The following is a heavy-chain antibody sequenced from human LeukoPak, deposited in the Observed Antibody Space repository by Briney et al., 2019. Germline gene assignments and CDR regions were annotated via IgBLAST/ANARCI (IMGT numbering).Heavy chain of an antibody. CDR3: ARDRGPGGLAGTYY. V-gene: IGHV3-33*08. D-gene: IGHD6-19*01. J-gene: IGHJ4*02. CDR1: GFTFSSYE. CDR2: IWHDGSNQ. Sequence: PGGSLRLSCAASGFTFSSYEMNWVRQAPGKGLEWVAVIWHDGSNQTYTDSVKGRFTISRDNSKNTLDLHMNSLRAEDTAVYYCARDRGPGGLAGTYYWGQGTLVTVSS.